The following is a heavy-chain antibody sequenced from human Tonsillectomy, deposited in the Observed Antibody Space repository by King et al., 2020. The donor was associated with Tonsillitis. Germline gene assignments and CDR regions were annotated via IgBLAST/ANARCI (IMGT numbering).Heavy chain of an antibody. Sequence: QLVQSGAEVKKPGASLKISCQGSGYSFTSYWIAWVRQMPGKGLEWMGIIYPGDSDTRYTPSFQGQVTISADKSINTAYLQWSSLKASDTAMYYCARLVGAAAAGTGFDYWGQGTLVTVSS. D-gene: IGHD6-13*01. CDR1: GYSFTSYW. CDR2: IYPGDSDT. CDR3: ARLVGAAAAGTGFDY. V-gene: IGHV5-51*03. J-gene: IGHJ4*02.